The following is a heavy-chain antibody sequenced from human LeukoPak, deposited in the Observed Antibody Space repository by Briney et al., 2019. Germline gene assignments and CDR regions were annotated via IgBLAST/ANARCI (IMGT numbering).Heavy chain of an antibody. D-gene: IGHD1-26*01. CDR1: GYTFTGYY. V-gene: IGHV1-2*02. J-gene: IGHJ4*02. Sequence: ASVKVSCKASGYTFTGYYMHWVRQAPGQGLEWMGWINPNSGGTNYAQKFQGRVTMTRDTSISTAYMELSRLRSDDTAMYYCATITRSGSYFFIDYWGQGTLVTVSS. CDR2: INPNSGGT. CDR3: ATITRSGSYFFIDY.